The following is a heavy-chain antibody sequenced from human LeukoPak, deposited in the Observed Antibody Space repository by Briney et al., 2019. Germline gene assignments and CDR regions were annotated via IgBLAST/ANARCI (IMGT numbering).Heavy chain of an antibody. V-gene: IGHV3-7*01. CDR1: GFTFSSYR. Sequence: AGGSLRLSCAASGFTFSSYRMSWVRQATGKGLEWVANIKQDGSEKYYVDSVKGRFTISRDNAKNSLYLQMNSLRAEDTAVYYCARERARKAGDAFDIWGQGTMVTVSS. J-gene: IGHJ3*02. CDR3: ARERARKAGDAFDI. CDR2: IKQDGSEK.